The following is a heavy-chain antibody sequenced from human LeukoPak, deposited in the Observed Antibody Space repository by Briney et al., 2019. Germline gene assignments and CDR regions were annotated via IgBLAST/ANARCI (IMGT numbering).Heavy chain of an antibody. CDR2: IYYSGST. D-gene: IGHD4-17*01. V-gene: IGHV4-39*01. CDR1: GGSISSSSYY. Sequence: SETLSLTCTVSGGSISSSSYYWGWIRQPPGKGLEWIGSIYYSGSTYYNPSLKSRVTISVDTSKNQFSLKLSSVTAADTAVYYRVRTKDYGDYAEDYWGQGTLVTVSS. CDR3: VRTKDYGDYAEDY. J-gene: IGHJ4*02.